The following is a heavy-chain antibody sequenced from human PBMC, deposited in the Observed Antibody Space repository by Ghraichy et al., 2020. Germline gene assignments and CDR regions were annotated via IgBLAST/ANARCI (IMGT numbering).Heavy chain of an antibody. CDR3: AKDQGSGYDYYYYGMDV. CDR2: ISDSGGST. CDR1: GFTFSTYA. D-gene: IGHD5-12*01. J-gene: IGHJ6*02. Sequence: GGSLRLSCATSGFTFSTYAMNWVRQAPGKGLEWVSGISDSGGSTHYADSVKGRFTISRDNSKNTLYLRVNSLRAEDTAVYYCAKDQGSGYDYYYYGMDVWGQGTTVTVSS. V-gene: IGHV3-23*01.